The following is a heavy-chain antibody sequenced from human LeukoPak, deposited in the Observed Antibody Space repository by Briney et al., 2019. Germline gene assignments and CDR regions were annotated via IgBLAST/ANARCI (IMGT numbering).Heavy chain of an antibody. D-gene: IGHD3-9*01. J-gene: IGHJ4*02. CDR2: IFPGATT. V-gene: IGHV3-53*04. CDR1: GFDVSGHY. Sequence: PGGSLRLSCAASGFDVSGHYMTWVRQAPGKGLEWVSVIFPGATTYYADSVQGRFTISRHDSKNTVYLQMDSLGTEDAALYYCARGLLAVGLDSWDQGTLVTVSS. CDR3: ARGLLAVGLDS.